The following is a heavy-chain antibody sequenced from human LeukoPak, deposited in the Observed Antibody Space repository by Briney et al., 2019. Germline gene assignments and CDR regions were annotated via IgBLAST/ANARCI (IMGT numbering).Heavy chain of an antibody. CDR3: ARDGYCSSTSCSGVPKI. D-gene: IGHD2-2*03. CDR1: GYTFTSYY. CDR2: INPNSGGT. J-gene: IGHJ4*02. V-gene: IGHV1-2*02. Sequence: ASVKVSCKASGYTFTSYYIHWVRQAPGQGLEWMGWINPNSGGTNYAQKFQGRVTMTRDTSITTAYVELSRLRSDDTAVYYCARDGYCSSTSCSGVPKIWGQGTLVTVSS.